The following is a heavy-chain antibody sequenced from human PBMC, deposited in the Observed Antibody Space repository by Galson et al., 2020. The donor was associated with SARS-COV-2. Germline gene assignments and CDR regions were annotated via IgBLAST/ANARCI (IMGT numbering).Heavy chain of an antibody. CDR1: GFTFTNYA. Sequence: GGSLRLSCAASGFTFTNYAMQWVRQAPGKGLEWVAVLSYDGSKEYYADSVKGRFIISRDNSKNTLYLQMNNLRAEDTAVYFCARSGPGNEFDYWGQGTLVTVSS. J-gene: IGHJ4*02. CDR3: ARSGPGNEFDY. V-gene: IGHV3-30-3*01. D-gene: IGHD3-10*01. CDR2: LSYDGSKE.